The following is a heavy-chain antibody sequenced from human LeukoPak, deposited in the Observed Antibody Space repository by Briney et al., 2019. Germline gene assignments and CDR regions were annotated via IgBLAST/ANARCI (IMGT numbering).Heavy chain of an antibody. V-gene: IGHV1-46*03. J-gene: IGHJ6*03. CDR1: GYTFTSYY. D-gene: IGHD2-2*03. CDR3: ARDFGYCSSTSCYRDYYYYMDV. CDR2: INPSGGST. Sequence: ASVKVSCTASGYTFTSYYMHWVRRAPGQGLEWLGIINPSGGSTSYAQKFQGRVTMTRDTSTSTVYMELSSLRSEDTAVYYCARDFGYCSSTSCYRDYYYYMDVWGKGTTVTVSS.